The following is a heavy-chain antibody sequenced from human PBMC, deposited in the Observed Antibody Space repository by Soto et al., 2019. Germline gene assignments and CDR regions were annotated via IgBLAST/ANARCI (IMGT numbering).Heavy chain of an antibody. CDR2: ISSNGVST. D-gene: IGHD3-3*02. CDR1: GFTFSSYA. V-gene: IGHV3-64*01. CDR3: ATSTRSALFTYYFDY. Sequence: EVQLVESGGGLVQPGGSLRLSCAASGFTFSSYAMHWVRQAPGKGLEYVSAISSNGVSTYHANSVKGRFTISRDNSKTTLYLQMRSLRAEDMAVYYCATSTRSALFTYYFDYWGQGTLVTVSS. J-gene: IGHJ4*02.